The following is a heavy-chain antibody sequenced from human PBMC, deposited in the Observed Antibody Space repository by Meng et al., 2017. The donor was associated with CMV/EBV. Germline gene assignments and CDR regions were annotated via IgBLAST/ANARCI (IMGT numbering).Heavy chain of an antibody. CDR2: IYSGGST. CDR1: GFTVSSNY. CDR3: ARGWLRARIDY. J-gene: IGHJ4*02. V-gene: IGHV3-53*05. Sequence: GGSLRLSCAASGFTVSSNYMSWVRQAPGKGLEWVSVIYSGGSTYYADSVKGRFTISRDNSKNTLYLQMNSLRAEDTAVYYCARGWLRARIDYWGQGTLVTVSS. D-gene: IGHD5-18*01.